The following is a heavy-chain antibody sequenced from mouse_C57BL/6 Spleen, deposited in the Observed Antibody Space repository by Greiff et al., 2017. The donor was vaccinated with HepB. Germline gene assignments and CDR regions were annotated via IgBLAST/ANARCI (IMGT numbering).Heavy chain of an antibody. V-gene: IGHV1-77*01. J-gene: IGHJ3*01. CDR1: GYTFNDYY. Sequence: QVQLQQSGAELVKPGASVKISCKASGYTFNDYYLNWVKQRPGQGLEWIGKIGPGSGSTYYNEKFKGKATLTADKSSSTAYMQLSSLTSEDAAVYFCARADYYGPSFAYWGQGTLVTVSA. CDR2: IGPGSGST. D-gene: IGHD1-1*01. CDR3: ARADYYGPSFAY.